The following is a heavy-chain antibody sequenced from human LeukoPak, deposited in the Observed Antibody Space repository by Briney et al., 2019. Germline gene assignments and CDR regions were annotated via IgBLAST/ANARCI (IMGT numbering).Heavy chain of an antibody. Sequence: AXVKXSCKASGYTFTSYGISWVRQAPGQGLEWMGWISAYNGNTNYAQKLQGRVTMTTDTSTSTAYMELRSLRSDDTAVYYCARDKEGIAARPSVWFDPWGQGTLVTVSS. D-gene: IGHD6-6*01. CDR3: ARDKEGIAARPSVWFDP. V-gene: IGHV1-18*01. CDR2: ISAYNGNT. CDR1: GYTFTSYG. J-gene: IGHJ5*02.